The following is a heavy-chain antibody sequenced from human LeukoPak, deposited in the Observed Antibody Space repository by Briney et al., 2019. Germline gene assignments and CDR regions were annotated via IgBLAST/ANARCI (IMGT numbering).Heavy chain of an antibody. CDR2: IKSKVDGETI. J-gene: IGHJ4*02. Sequence: PGGSLRLSCVGSGFIFSNAWMNWVRQAPGKDLEWVGRIKSKVDGETIDYAAPIKGRFTISRDDSKNTVFLQMNGLKTDDTAVYYCSTGGYFFDYWGQGTLVTVSS. V-gene: IGHV3-15*07. CDR3: STGGYFFDY. CDR1: GFIFSNAW.